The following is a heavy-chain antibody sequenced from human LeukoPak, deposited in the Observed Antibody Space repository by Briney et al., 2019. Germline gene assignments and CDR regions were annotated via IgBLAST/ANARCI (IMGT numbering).Heavy chain of an antibody. J-gene: IGHJ4*02. CDR2: IYSDFRT. V-gene: IGHV3-23*03. D-gene: IGHD5-12*01. Sequence: GGSLRLSCAASGFTFSSYAMSWVRQAPGKGLEWASVIYSDFRTYYADSVKGRFTISKDTSKNTLYLQMNNLRADDTAVYYCARESGYAVGDFWGQGTLVTVSS. CDR1: GFTFSSYA. CDR3: ARESGYAVGDF.